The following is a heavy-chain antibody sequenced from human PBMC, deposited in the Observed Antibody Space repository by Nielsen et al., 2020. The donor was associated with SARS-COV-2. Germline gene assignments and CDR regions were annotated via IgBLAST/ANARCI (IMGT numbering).Heavy chain of an antibody. CDR1: GFPFSSYE. J-gene: IGHJ5*02. V-gene: IGHV3-48*03. D-gene: IGHD6-13*01. CDR3: AREPIAADH. Sequence: SLNISCAASGFPFSSYEMNWVRQAPGKGLEWVSYISSSGSTMYYADSVTGRFTISRDNAKRSLNLQMDSLRVEDTALYYCAREPIAADHWGQGTLVTVSS. CDR2: ISSSGSTM.